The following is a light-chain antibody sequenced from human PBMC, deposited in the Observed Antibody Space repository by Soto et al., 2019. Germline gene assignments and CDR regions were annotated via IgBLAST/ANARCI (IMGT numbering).Light chain of an antibody. CDR3: TSFTSSSTQV. CDR2: EVS. Sequence: QSVLTQPASVSGSPGQSITISCTGTSGDVDAFDYVSWYQQHPGKAPKLMIFEVSDRPSGVSDRFSGSKSGSTASLTISGLQAEDEADYFCTSFTSSSTQVFGAGNKVTV. J-gene: IGLJ1*01. CDR1: SGDVDAFDY. V-gene: IGLV2-14*01.